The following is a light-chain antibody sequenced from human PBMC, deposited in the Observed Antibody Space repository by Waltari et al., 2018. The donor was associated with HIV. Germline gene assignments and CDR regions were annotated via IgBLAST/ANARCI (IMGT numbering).Light chain of an antibody. J-gene: IGKJ4*01. CDR2: WAS. V-gene: IGKV4-1*01. CDR1: RTVFFNSTNQNF. CDR3: QQYFTIGPG. Sequence: DIVMTPSPDSLAVSLGGRATVKCRSSRTVFFNSTNQNFLAWYQQKPGQSPKLLFYWASTRASGVPDRFTASGSGTDFSLTISGLQADDVAVYYCQQYFTIGPGFGGGTKLEIK.